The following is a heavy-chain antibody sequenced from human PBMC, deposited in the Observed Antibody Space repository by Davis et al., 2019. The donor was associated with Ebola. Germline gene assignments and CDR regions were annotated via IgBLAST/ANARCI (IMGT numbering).Heavy chain of an antibody. CDR2: INHSGST. D-gene: IGHD2-15*01. CDR1: GGSFSGYY. V-gene: IGHV4-34*01. Sequence: GSLRLSCAVYGGSFSGYYWSWIRQPPGKGLEWIGEINHSGSTNYNPSLKSRVTISVDTSKNQFSLKLSSVTAADTAVYYCARWQVVVVVAATPPSGHYGMDVWGKGTTVTVSS. J-gene: IGHJ6*04. CDR3: ARWQVVVVVAATPPSGHYGMDV.